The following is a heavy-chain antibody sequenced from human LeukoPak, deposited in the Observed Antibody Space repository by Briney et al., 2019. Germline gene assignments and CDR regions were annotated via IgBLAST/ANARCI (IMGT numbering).Heavy chain of an antibody. D-gene: IGHD6-19*01. CDR1: GFTFSSYA. CDR3: ARDRGSSGWYVDY. Sequence: GRSLRLSCAASGFTFSSYAMHWVRQAPGKGLEWVAVISYDGSNKYYADSVKGRFTISRDNSKNTLYLQMNSLRAEDTAVYYCARDRGSSGWYVDYWGQGTLVTVSS. J-gene: IGHJ4*02. CDR2: ISYDGSNK. V-gene: IGHV3-30-3*01.